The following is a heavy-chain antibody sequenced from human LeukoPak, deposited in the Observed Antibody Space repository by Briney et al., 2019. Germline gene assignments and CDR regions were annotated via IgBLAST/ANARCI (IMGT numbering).Heavy chain of an antibody. D-gene: IGHD3-3*01. V-gene: IGHV3-23*01. J-gene: IGHJ4*02. CDR1: GFTFSSYS. CDR3: AKAGHVLRFLDHFDY. Sequence: PGGSLRLSCAASGFTFSSYSMNWVRQAPGKGLEWVSAISGSGGSTYYADSVKGRFTISRDNSKNTLYLQMNSLRAEDTAVYYCAKAGHVLRFLDHFDYWGQGTLVTVSS. CDR2: ISGSGGST.